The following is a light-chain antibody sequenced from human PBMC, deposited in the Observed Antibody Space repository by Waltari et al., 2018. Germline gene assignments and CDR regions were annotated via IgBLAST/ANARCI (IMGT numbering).Light chain of an antibody. Sequence: QSALTQPAPVSGSPEQSVTISCTGTTRDVGRSHCVPASQPHTGTAPKLMIYDVTQRPSGVSNRFSGSKSGNTASLTISGLQAEDEADYYCSSYTTAGTLVVFFGGGTKLTVL. J-gene: IGLJ2*01. CDR1: TRDVGRSHC. CDR2: DVT. V-gene: IGLV2-14*03. CDR3: SSYTTAGTLVVF.